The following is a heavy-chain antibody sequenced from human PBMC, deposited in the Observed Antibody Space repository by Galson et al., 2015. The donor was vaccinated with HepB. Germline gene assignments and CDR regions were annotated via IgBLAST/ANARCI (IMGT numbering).Heavy chain of an antibody. CDR2: IWYDGSNK. CDR1: GFTFSSYG. D-gene: IGHD3-3*01. CDR3: ARDRLLRFLEWVDAFDI. Sequence: SLRLSCAASGFTFSSYGMHWVRQAPGKGLEWVAVIWYDGSNKYYADSVKGRFTISRDNSKNTLYLQMNSLRAEDTAVYYCARDRLLRFLEWVDAFDIWGQGTMVTVSS. J-gene: IGHJ3*02. V-gene: IGHV3-33*01.